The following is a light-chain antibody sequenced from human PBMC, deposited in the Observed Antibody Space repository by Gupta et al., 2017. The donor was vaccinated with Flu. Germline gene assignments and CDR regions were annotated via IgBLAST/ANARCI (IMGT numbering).Light chain of an antibody. CDR1: NIAIKD. Sequence: NNIAIKDVHLYHHKAGEAPVLVITDDNERPSGVPGRFSGSNSVGNTATLTISGVEAGDEADYFCQVWDTTSDPPGVFGGGTKLTVL. V-gene: IGLV3-21*02. CDR3: QVWDTTSDPPGV. J-gene: IGLJ3*02. CDR2: DDN.